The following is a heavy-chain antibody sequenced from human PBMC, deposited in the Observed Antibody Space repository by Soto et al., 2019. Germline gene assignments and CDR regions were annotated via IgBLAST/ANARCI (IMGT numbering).Heavy chain of an antibody. D-gene: IGHD6-13*01. Sequence: PGGSLRLSCAASGFSFSDFYMSWIRQAPGKGLEWISYISSSGSHTPYADSVKGRFTISRDNAKNSVYLQMNSLRAEDTAVYYCARVGSTSAAGVLDYWGLGTLVTVS. CDR1: GFSFSDFY. CDR2: ISSSGSHT. V-gene: IGHV3-11*06. J-gene: IGHJ4*02. CDR3: ARVGSTSAAGVLDY.